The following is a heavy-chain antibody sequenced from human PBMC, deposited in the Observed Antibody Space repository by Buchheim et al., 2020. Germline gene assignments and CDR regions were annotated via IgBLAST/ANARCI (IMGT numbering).Heavy chain of an antibody. V-gene: IGHV3-11*01. CDR1: GAIFSNLW. CDR3: ARVPDGVDY. CDR2: ISHSGSNI. J-gene: IGHJ4*02. D-gene: IGHD3-16*01. Sequence: VQLVESGGGLVKPGGSLRLSCAASGAIFSNLWMTWVRQAPGKGLEWVSYISHSGSNINYADSVKGRFTISRDNDKNSLYLQMHSLRVEDTALYYCARVPDGVDYWGQGTL.